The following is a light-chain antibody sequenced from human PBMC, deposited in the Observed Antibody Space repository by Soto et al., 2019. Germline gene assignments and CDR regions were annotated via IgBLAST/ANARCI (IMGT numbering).Light chain of an antibody. CDR2: DAS. CDR1: QSISSW. J-gene: IGKJ1*01. CDR3: RQYNSYAT. V-gene: IGKV1-5*01. Sequence: DIQMTQSPSTLSASVGDRVTITCRASQSISSWLAWYQQKPGKAPKLLIYDASSLESGVPSRFSGSGSGTEFTLTISSLQPDEFATYYCRQYNSYATFGQGTKVEIK.